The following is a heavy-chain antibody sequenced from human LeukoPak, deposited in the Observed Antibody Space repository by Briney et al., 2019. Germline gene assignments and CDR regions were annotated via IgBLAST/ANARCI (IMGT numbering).Heavy chain of an antibody. D-gene: IGHD5-18*01. Sequence: SETLSLTCTVSGGSFSGHYWTWIRQPAGRGLEFIGRVYITGPTNYNASLLGRVTMSVDTSKSQFSLNLTSVTAADTAVYYCARAHTPLRSDYSYYLDVWGKGTTVTVS. J-gene: IGHJ6*03. CDR1: GGSFSGHY. V-gene: IGHV4-4*07. CDR2: VYITGPT. CDR3: ARAHTPLRSDYSYYLDV.